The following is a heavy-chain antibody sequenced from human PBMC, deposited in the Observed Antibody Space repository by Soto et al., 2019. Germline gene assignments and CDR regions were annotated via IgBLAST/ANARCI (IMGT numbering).Heavy chain of an antibody. CDR1: GASITGGGW. Sequence: SETLSLTCFFSGASITGGGWWRWVPQPPEKGLEWIGEIYHRRPPNYHPSLKRRAPISQDKSKNQFSLHLTSGIAAVTAFCSCVRMSVLGYFGYWGLG. J-gene: IGHJ4*02. V-gene: IGHV4-4*02. CDR3: VRMSVLGYFGY. CDR2: IYHRRPP. D-gene: IGHD3-16*01.